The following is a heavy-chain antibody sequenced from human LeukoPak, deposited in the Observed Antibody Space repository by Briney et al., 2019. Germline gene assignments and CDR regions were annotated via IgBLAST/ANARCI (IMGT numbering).Heavy chain of an antibody. J-gene: IGHJ3*01. V-gene: IGHV3-49*04. D-gene: IGHD6-13*01. CDR1: GFTFGDYA. CDR2: IRGKADRGTT. Sequence: GGSLRLSCTASGFTFGDYAMSWVRQAPGKGLEWVGFIRGKADRGTTQYAASVKGRFTISRDDSKSIAYLQMNSLKTEDTALYYCTRIAAVVDYAFDVWGQGTMVTVSS. CDR3: TRIAAVVDYAFDV.